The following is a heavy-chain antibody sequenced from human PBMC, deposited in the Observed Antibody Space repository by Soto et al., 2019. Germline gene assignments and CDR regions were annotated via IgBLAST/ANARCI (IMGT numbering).Heavy chain of an antibody. D-gene: IGHD2-15*01. J-gene: IGHJ4*02. V-gene: IGHV4-4*02. Sequence: PSETLSLTCAVSGGSLSSSTWWSWVRQPPGKALEWLGEIYYSGSTKYNPSLNSRVTISADQSKNDFSLRLNSVTAADTAVYYCVHHGGDPYSHDFWGQGILVTVSS. CDR2: IYYSGST. CDR3: VHHGGDPYSHDF. CDR1: GGSLSSSTW.